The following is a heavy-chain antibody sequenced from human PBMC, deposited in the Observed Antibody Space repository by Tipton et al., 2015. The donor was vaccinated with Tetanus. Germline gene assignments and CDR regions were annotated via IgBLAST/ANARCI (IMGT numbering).Heavy chain of an antibody. CDR2: ISWNSGTI. J-gene: IGHJ4*02. D-gene: IGHD3-9*01. V-gene: IGHV3-9*01. CDR1: GFTFDDYA. Sequence: RSLRLSCAASGFTFDDYAMHWVRQAPGKGLEWVSVISWNSGTIGYADSVKGRFTTSRDNRKSSLYLQMNNLRVEDTALYYCAKGKDWATGDFDFWGQGTLVTVSS. CDR3: AKGKDWATGDFDF.